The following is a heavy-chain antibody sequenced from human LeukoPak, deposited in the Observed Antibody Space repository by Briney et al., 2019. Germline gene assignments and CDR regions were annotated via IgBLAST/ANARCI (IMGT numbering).Heavy chain of an antibody. CDR2: ISAYNGNT. Sequence: GASVKVSCKASGYTFTSYGISWVRQAPGQGLEWMGWISAYNGNTNYAQKLQGRVTMTTDTSTSTAYMELRSLRSDDTAVYYCARDDPIAAAGTMGNYWGQGTLVTVSS. CDR3: ARDDPIAAAGTMGNY. J-gene: IGHJ4*02. CDR1: GYTFTSYG. D-gene: IGHD6-13*01. V-gene: IGHV1-18*01.